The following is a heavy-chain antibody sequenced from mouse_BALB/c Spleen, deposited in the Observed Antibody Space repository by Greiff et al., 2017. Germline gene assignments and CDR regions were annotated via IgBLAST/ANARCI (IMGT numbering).Heavy chain of an antibody. CDR1: GYTFTDYN. Sequence: VQLQQSGPELVKPGASVKIPCKASGYTFTDYNMDWVKQSHGKSLEWIGDINPNNGGTIYNQKFKGKATLTVDKSSSTAYMELRSLTSEDTAVYYCARRDYYYGSPWYFDVWGAGTTVTVSS. CDR2: INPNNGGT. D-gene: IGHD1-1*01. CDR3: ARRDYYYGSPWYFDV. V-gene: IGHV1-18*01. J-gene: IGHJ1*01.